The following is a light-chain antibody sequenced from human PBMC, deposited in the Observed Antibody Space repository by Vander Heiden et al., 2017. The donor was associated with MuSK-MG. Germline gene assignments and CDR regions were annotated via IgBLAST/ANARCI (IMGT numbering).Light chain of an antibody. CDR2: GAS. J-gene: IGKJ4*01. CDR3: QQDNNWPLT. CDR1: QSVSSN. Sequence: EIVMTQSPATLSVSPRERATLSCRASQSVSSNLAWYQQKPGQAPRLLIYGASTRATGIPARFSGSGSGTEFTLTISILQSEDFVVYYCQQDNNWPLTFGGGTKVEIK. V-gene: IGKV3D-15*01.